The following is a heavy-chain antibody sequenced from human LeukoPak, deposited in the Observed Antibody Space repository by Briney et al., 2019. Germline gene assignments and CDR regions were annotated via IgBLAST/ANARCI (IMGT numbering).Heavy chain of an antibody. Sequence: SETLSLTCTVSGGSISSYYWSWSRQPPGKGLEWIGYIYYSGSTNYNPSLKSRVTISVDTSKNQFSLKLSSVTAADTAVYYCARISYYYYYYGMDVWGQGTTVTVSS. J-gene: IGHJ6*02. CDR2: IYYSGST. CDR3: ARISYYYYYYGMDV. CDR1: GGSISSYY. V-gene: IGHV4-59*01.